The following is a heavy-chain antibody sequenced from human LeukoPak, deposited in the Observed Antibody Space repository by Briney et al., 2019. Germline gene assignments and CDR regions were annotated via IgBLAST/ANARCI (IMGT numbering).Heavy chain of an antibody. CDR2: IIPIFGTA. CDR3: ARGGYSYGYGRGDLDY. V-gene: IGHV1-69*13. J-gene: IGHJ4*02. CDR1: GYTFTSYD. Sequence: ASVKVSCKASGYTFTSYDINWVRQATGQGLEWMGGIIPIFGTANYAQKFQGRVTITADESTSTAYMELSSLRSEDTAVYYCARGGYSYGYGRGDLDYWGQGTLVTVSS. D-gene: IGHD5-18*01.